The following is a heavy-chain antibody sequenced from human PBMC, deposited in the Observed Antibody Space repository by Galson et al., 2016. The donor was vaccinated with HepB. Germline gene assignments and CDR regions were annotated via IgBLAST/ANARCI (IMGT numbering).Heavy chain of an antibody. CDR2: TYYRSKWYN. V-gene: IGHV6-1*01. CDR3: ARDQPQSDKWNDEGEHYDNFYGMDG. D-gene: IGHD1-1*01. J-gene: IGHJ6*02. CDR1: GDSVSSTSAT. Sequence: CAISGDSVSSTSATWNWIRQSPSRGLEWLGRTYYRSKWYNDYAVAVRSRINIKPDTSKNQFSLQLNSATPEDTAVYYCARDQPQSDKWNDEGEHYDNFYGMDGWGLGTTVTVSS.